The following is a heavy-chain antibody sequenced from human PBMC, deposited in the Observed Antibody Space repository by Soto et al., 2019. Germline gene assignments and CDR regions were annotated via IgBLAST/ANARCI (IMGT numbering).Heavy chain of an antibody. V-gene: IGHV4-31*03. Sequence: SETLSLTCTVSGGSISSGGYYWSWIRQHPGKGLEWIGYIYYSGSTYYNPSLKSRVTISVDTSKNQFSLKLSSVTAADTAVYYCAREETGSGSYYIDYWGQGTLVTVSS. D-gene: IGHD3-10*01. CDR3: AREETGSGSYYIDY. J-gene: IGHJ4*02. CDR2: IYYSGST. CDR1: GGSISSGGYY.